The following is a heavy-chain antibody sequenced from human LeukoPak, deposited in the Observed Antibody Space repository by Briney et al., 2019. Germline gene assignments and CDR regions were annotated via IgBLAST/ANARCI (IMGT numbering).Heavy chain of an antibody. J-gene: IGHJ4*02. CDR2: INHSGST. Sequence: SETLSLTCAVYGGSFSGYYWSWIRQPPGKGLEWIGEINHSGSTNYNPSLKSRVTTSVDTSKNQFSLKLSSVTAADTAVYYCARGFDYVWGSYDYWGQGTLVTVSS. CDR1: GGSFSGYY. V-gene: IGHV4-34*01. CDR3: ARGFDYVWGSYDY. D-gene: IGHD3-16*01.